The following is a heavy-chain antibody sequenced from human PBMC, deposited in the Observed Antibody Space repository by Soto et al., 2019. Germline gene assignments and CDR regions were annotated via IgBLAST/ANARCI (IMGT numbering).Heavy chain of an antibody. CDR1: GFTFSSYA. D-gene: IGHD6-6*01. CDR2: ISYDGSNK. V-gene: IGHV3-30-3*01. J-gene: IGHJ2*01. CDR3: ARDTRIAALGFDL. Sequence: QVQLVESGGGVVQPGRSLRLSCAASGFTFSSYAMHWVRQAPGKGLEWVAVISYDGSNKYYADSVKGRFTISRDNSKNTLSLQMNSLRAEDTAVYYCARDTRIAALGFDLWGRGTLVTVSS.